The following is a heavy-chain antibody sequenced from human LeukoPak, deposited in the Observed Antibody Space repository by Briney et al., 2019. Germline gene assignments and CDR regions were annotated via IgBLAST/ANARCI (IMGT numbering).Heavy chain of an antibody. CDR1: GFTFSSYG. V-gene: IGHV3-30*02. CDR3: AKGRAKQLRDFDY. CDR2: IRYDGSNK. J-gene: IGHJ4*02. D-gene: IGHD6-6*01. Sequence: GGSLRLSCAASGFTFSSYGMHWVRQAPGKGLEWVAFIRYDGSNKYYADSVKGRFTISRDNSKNTLYLQMNSLRAEDTAVYYCAKGRAKQLRDFDYWGQGTLVTVSS.